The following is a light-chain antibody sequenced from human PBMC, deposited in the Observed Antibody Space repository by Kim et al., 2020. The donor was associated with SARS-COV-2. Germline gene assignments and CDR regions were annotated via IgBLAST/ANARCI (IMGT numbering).Light chain of an antibody. V-gene: IGKV1-39*01. J-gene: IGKJ4*01. CDR1: QSINSY. CDR3: QQTSNMPIT. Sequence: DIQMTQSPSSLSASIGDRVTITCRASQSINSYLNWYQQKPGIAPKLLIYDASSLQSGVPLRFSGSGSGTDFTLTISSLQPEDFATYYCQQTSNMPITFGGGTKVDIK. CDR2: DAS.